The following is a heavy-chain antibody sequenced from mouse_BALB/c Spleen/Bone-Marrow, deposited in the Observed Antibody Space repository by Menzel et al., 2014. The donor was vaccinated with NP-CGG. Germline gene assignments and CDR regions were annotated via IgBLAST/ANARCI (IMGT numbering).Heavy chain of an antibody. J-gene: IGHJ3*01. D-gene: IGHD2-14*01. CDR2: INPGSGGA. CDR3: IRELVRGFGY. CDR1: GYAFTNYF. V-gene: IGHV1-54*01. Sequence: QVQLQQPGAELVRPGTPVKVSCKASGYAFTNYFMEWVKQRPGQGLEWIGVINPGSGGANYNEKYKGKAILTADKPSSTAYMQLSSLTSDDSAVYFCIRELVRGFGYWGQGTLVTVSA.